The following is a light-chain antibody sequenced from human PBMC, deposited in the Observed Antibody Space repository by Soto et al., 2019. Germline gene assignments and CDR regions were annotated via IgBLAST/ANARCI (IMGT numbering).Light chain of an antibody. Sequence: DIQMTQSPSSLSASVGDRVTITCRASQSISGYLKWYQQKAGKAPKSLIYAASILQAGVPSRFSGSGSGTDFTLTISSLQPEDFATYYCQQTYNTPLTFGGGTKVEIK. CDR2: AAS. CDR3: QQTYNTPLT. CDR1: QSISGY. V-gene: IGKV1-39*01. J-gene: IGKJ4*01.